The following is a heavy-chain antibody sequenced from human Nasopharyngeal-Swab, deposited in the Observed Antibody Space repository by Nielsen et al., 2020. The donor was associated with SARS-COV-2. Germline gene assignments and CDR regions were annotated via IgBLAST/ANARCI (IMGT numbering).Heavy chain of an antibody. J-gene: IGHJ2*01. CDR2: ISYDGSNK. CDR3: ARGGLLELGFYWYFDL. V-gene: IGHV3-30-3*01. D-gene: IGHD2-21*02. CDR1: GFTFSSYA. Sequence: GESLKISCAASGFTFSSYAMHWVSQAPGKGLEWVAVISYDGSNKYYADSVKGRFTISRDNSKNTLYLQMNSLRAEDTAVYYCARGGLLELGFYWYFDLWGRGTLVTVSS.